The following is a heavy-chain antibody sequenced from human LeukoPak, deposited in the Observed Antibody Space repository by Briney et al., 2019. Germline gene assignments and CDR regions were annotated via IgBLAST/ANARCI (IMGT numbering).Heavy chain of an antibody. CDR2: ISYDGSNK. CDR1: GFTSSSYG. CDR3: AKDPHYYGSGSLN. V-gene: IGHV3-30*18. J-gene: IGHJ4*02. D-gene: IGHD3-10*01. Sequence: GGSLRLSCAASGFTSSSYGMHWVRQAPGKGLEWVAVISYDGSNKYYADSVKGRFTISRDNSKNTLYLQMNSLRAEDTAVYYCAKDPHYYGSGSLNWGQGTLVTVSS.